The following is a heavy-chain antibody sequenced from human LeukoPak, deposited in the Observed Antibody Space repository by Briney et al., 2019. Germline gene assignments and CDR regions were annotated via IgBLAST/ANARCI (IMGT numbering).Heavy chain of an antibody. J-gene: IGHJ3*02. D-gene: IGHD3-16*02. Sequence: GGSLRLSCAASGFTFSNYWMHWVRQVPGKGLVWVSRINDGGSATFYADSVKGRFTISRDNAKNTLFLQINSLRAEDTAVYYCATPMITFGGVIDADAFDIWGQGTMVTVSS. CDR2: INDGGSAT. V-gene: IGHV3-74*01. CDR1: GFTFSNYW. CDR3: ATPMITFGGVIDADAFDI.